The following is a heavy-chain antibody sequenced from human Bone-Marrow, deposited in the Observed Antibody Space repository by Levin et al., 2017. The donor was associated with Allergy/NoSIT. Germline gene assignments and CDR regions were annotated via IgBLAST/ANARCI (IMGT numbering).Heavy chain of an antibody. D-gene: IGHD2-2*01. J-gene: IGHJ4*02. V-gene: IGHV1-69*13. Sequence: VASVKVSCKASGGTFSSYAISWVRQAPGQGLEWMGGIIPIFGTANYAQKFQGRVTITADESTSTAYMELSSLRSEDTAVYYCARGSRYCSSTSCYAGYYFDYWGQGTLVTVSS. CDR1: GGTFSSYA. CDR2: IIPIFGTA. CDR3: ARGSRYCSSTSCYAGYYFDY.